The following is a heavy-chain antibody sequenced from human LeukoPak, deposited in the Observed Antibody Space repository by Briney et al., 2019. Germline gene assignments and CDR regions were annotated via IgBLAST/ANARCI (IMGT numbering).Heavy chain of an antibody. CDR2: FDPEDGET. CDR3: VSSPTVTFDY. J-gene: IGHJ4*02. D-gene: IGHD4-17*01. Sequence: ASVKASCKVSGYTLTELSMHWVRQAPGKGLEWMGGFDPEDGETIYAQKFQGRVTMTEDTSTDTAYMELSSLRSEDTAVYYCVSSPTVTFDYWGQGTLVTVSS. CDR1: GYTLTELS. V-gene: IGHV1-24*01.